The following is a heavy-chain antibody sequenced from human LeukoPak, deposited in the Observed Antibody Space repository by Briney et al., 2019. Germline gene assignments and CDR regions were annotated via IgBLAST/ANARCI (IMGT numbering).Heavy chain of an antibody. Sequence: SETLSLTCAVYGGSFSGYYWSWIRQPPGKGLEWIGEINHSGSTNYNPSLKSRVTISVDTSKNQFSLKLSSVTAADTAVYYCARREYYYDSSGYEWGQGTLVTVSS. CDR2: INHSGST. CDR3: ARREYYYDSSGYE. D-gene: IGHD3-22*01. V-gene: IGHV4-34*01. J-gene: IGHJ4*02. CDR1: GGSFSGYY.